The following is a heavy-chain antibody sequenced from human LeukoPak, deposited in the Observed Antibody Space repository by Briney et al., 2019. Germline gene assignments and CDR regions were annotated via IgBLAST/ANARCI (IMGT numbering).Heavy chain of an antibody. Sequence: SVKVSCKASGGTFSSYAISWVRQAPGQGLEWVGRIIPILGIANYAQKFQGRVTITADKSTSTAYMELSSLRAEDTAVYYCAREPDFGRYFDYWGQGTLVTVSS. J-gene: IGHJ4*02. CDR3: AREPDFGRYFDY. CDR1: GGTFSSYA. D-gene: IGHD3-16*01. CDR2: IIPILGIA. V-gene: IGHV1-69*04.